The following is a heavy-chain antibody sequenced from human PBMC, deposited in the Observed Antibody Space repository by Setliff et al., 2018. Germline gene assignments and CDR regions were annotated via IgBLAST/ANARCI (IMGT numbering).Heavy chain of an antibody. D-gene: IGHD3-16*01. CDR1: GFTFSSYR. V-gene: IGHV3-33*08. J-gene: IGHJ4*02. Sequence: GGSLRLSCAASGFTFSSYRMHWVRQAPGKGLEWVAVIWDDGGNKYHVDSVKGRFTISRDNAKNSLFLQMNSLRAEDTAMYFCARDRGGGLYDYWGQGTLVTVSS. CDR3: ARDRGGGLYDY. CDR2: IWDDGGNK.